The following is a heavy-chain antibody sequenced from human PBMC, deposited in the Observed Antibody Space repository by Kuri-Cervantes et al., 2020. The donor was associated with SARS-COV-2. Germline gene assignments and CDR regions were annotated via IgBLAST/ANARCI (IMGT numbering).Heavy chain of an antibody. CDR2: ISSSSSYI. J-gene: IGHJ3*02. CDR3: AREGVDIVGAPHDAFDI. CDR1: GFTFSSYS. D-gene: IGHD1-26*01. Sequence: GESLKISCAASGFTFSSYSMNWVRQAPGKGLEWVSSISSSSSYIYYADSVKGRFTTSRDNAKNSLYLQMNSLRAEDTAVYYCAREGVDIVGAPHDAFDIWGQGTMVTVSS. V-gene: IGHV3-21*01.